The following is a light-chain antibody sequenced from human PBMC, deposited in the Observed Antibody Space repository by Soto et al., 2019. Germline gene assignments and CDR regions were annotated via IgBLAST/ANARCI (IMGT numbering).Light chain of an antibody. CDR3: QSYDSSLSGLVV. J-gene: IGLJ2*01. Sequence: QSVLTQPPSVSGAQGQRVTISCTGSSSNIGAGYDVHWYQQLPGTAPKLLIYGNSNRPSGVPDRFSGSKSGTSASLAITGLQAEDEADYYFQSYDSSLSGLVVFGGGTKLPVL. CDR1: SSNIGAGYD. CDR2: GNS. V-gene: IGLV1-40*01.